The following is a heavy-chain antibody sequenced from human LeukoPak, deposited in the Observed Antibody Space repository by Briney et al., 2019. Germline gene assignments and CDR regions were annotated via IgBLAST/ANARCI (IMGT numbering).Heavy chain of an antibody. CDR3: AGGCNKGGSSCLNWFDP. V-gene: IGHV3-48*03. D-gene: IGHD2-2*01. CDR1: GFTFSSYE. CDR2: ISSSGSTI. J-gene: IGHJ5*02. Sequence: GGSLRLSCAASGFTFSSYEMNWVRQAPGKGLEWVSYISSSGSTIYYADSVKGRFTISRDNAKNSLYLQMNSLRAEDTAMYYCAGGCNKGGSSCLNWFDPWGQGTLVTVSS.